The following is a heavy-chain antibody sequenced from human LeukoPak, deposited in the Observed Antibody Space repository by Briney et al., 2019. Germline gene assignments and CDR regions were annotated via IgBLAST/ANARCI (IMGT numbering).Heavy chain of an antibody. CDR2: INHSGST. Sequence: SETLSLTCAVYGGSFSGYYWSWIRQPPGKGLEWIGEINHSGSTNYNPPLKSRVTISVDTSKNQFYLKLSSVTAADTAVYYCARGRSYSYGLRTYYYYYMDVWGKGTTVTVSS. D-gene: IGHD5-18*01. J-gene: IGHJ6*03. CDR3: ARGRSYSYGLRTYYYYYMDV. V-gene: IGHV4-34*01. CDR1: GGSFSGYY.